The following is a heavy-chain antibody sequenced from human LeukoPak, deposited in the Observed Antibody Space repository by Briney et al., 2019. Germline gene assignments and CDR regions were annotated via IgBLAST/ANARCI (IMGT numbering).Heavy chain of an antibody. CDR2: IIPIFGTA. Sequence: GASVKVSCKASGGTFSSYTISWVRQAPGQGLEWMGGIIPIFGTANYAQKFQGRVTITTDESTSTAYMELSSLRSGDTAVYYCARGRRSGYSSSWYDYYYYYMDVWGKGTTVTVSS. CDR3: ARGRRSGYSSSWYDYYYYYMDV. CDR1: GGTFSSYT. D-gene: IGHD6-13*01. V-gene: IGHV1-69*05. J-gene: IGHJ6*03.